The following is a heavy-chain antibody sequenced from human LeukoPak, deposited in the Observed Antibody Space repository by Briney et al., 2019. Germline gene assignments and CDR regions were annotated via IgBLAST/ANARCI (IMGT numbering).Heavy chain of an antibody. V-gene: IGHV3-74*01. CDR3: ARDRGQLDY. J-gene: IGHJ4*02. CDR2: INSDGSST. Sequence: GGSLRLSCAASGVTFSSYWMHWGRHAPGKGLVWVSRINSDGSSTSYADSVKGRFTISRDSAKNTLYLQMNSLRAEDTAVYYCARDRGQLDYWGQGTLVTVSS. CDR1: GVTFSSYW. D-gene: IGHD5-18*01.